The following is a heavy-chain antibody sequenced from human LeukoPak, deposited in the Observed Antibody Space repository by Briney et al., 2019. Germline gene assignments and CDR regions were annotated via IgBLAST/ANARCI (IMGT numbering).Heavy chain of an antibody. CDR1: RFTVSSNY. D-gene: IGHD5-24*01. Sequence: PGGSLRLSCAAPRFTVSSNYMSWVRQAPGKGLEWVSVIYSGGSTYYADSVKGRFTISRDNSKNTLYLQMNSLRAEDTAVYYCARGMATILDYWGQGTLVTVSS. CDR3: ARGMATILDY. CDR2: IYSGGST. V-gene: IGHV3-53*01. J-gene: IGHJ4*02.